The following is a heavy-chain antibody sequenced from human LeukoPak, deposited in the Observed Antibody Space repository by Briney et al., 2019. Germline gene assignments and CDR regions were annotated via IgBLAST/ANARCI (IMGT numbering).Heavy chain of an antibody. V-gene: IGHV4-34*01. Sequence: SETLSLTCAVYGGSFSGYYWSWIRQPPGKGLEWIGEINHSGSTNYNPSLKSRVTISVDTSKNQFSLKLSSVTAADTAVYYCPLMITFRAVIVRDSWGQGTLVTVSS. CDR1: GGSFSGYY. CDR3: PLMITFRAVIVRDS. D-gene: IGHD3-16*02. J-gene: IGHJ4*02. CDR2: INHSGST.